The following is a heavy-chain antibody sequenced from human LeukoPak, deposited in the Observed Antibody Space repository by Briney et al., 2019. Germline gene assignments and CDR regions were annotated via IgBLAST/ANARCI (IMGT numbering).Heavy chain of an antibody. V-gene: IGHV4-30-4*01. CDR3: ARPYYYDSRIAP. Sequence: SETLSLTCTVSGGSISSGDYYWSWIRQPPGKGLEWIAYMYYSGSTYYNPSLKSRVTMSADTSKNQLSLKLSSVTAAYTAGYYCARPYYYDSRIAPWGQGILVTVSS. D-gene: IGHD3-22*01. CDR2: MYYSGST. CDR1: GGSISSGDYY. J-gene: IGHJ5*02.